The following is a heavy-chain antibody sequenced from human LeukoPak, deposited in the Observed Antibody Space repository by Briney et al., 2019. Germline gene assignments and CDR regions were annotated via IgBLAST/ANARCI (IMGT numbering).Heavy chain of an antibody. CDR2: VDPKSGGT. J-gene: IGHJ4*02. V-gene: IGHV1-2*02. CDR3: ATETWYFAS. Sequence: ASVKVSCKTSGYTFTDHHMHWVRQAPGRELEWMGRVDPKSGGTIYAQNFQGRVAMTSDTSTSTASMEVSSLKSDDTAVYYCATETWYFASWGQGTLVTVSS. CDR1: GYTFTDHH. D-gene: IGHD1-14*01.